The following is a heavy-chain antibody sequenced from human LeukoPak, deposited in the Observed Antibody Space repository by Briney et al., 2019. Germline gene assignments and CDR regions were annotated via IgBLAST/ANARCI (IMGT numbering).Heavy chain of an antibody. J-gene: IGHJ4*02. CDR2: IYYSGST. CDR3: ARDDGGF. CDR1: GGSFSGYY. V-gene: IGHV4-59*01. D-gene: IGHD3-10*01. Sequence: PSETLSLTCAVYGGSFSGYYWSWIRQPPGKGLEWIGYIYYSGSTNYNPSLKSRVTISVDTSKNQFSLKLSSVTAADTAVYYCARDDGGFWGQGTLVTVSS.